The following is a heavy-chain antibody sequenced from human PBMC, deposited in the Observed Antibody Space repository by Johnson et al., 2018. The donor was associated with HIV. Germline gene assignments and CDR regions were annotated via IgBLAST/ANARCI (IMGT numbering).Heavy chain of an antibody. D-gene: IGHD6-13*01. CDR1: GFTFSSYA. CDR3: AKHSSSWYDDAFDI. J-gene: IGHJ3*02. CDR2: ISGSGGST. Sequence: VQLVESGGGVVRPWGSLRLSCAASGFTFSSYAMSWVRQAPGKGLEWVSGISGSGGSTYYADSVKGRFTISRDNSKNTLFLQMNSLRAEDTAVYYCAKHSSSWYDDAFDIWGQGTMVTVSS. V-gene: IGHV3-23*04.